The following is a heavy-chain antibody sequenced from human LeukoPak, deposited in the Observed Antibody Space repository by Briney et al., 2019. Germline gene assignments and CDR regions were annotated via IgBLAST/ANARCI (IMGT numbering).Heavy chain of an antibody. V-gene: IGHV3-23*01. Sequence: GGSLRLSCAASGFTFSGHGMRWVRQAPGKGLAGVSAISGSGDTTYYADSVKGRFTISRDNSRNTLYLQMNSLRAEDTALYFCAKAQGFAEFDYWGQGTLVTVSS. CDR2: ISGSGDTT. D-gene: IGHD7-27*01. CDR3: AKAQGFAEFDY. CDR1: GFTFSGHG. J-gene: IGHJ4*02.